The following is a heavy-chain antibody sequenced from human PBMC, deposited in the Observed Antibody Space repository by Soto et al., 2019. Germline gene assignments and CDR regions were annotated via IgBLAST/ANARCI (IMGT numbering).Heavy chain of an antibody. CDR2: INAGNGNT. CDR1: GYTFTSYA. D-gene: IGHD5-18*01. Sequence: QVQLVQSGAEVKKPGASVKVSCKASGYTFTSYAMHWVRQAPGQRLEWMGWINAGNGNTKYSQTFQGRVTITRDTSASTAYMALSSLRSEDTAVYYCARDPGYSYGYNWGQGTLVTVSS. J-gene: IGHJ4*02. V-gene: IGHV1-3*01. CDR3: ARDPGYSYGYN.